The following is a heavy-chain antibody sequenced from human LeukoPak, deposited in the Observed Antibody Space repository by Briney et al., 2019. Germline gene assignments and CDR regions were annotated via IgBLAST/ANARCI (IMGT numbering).Heavy chain of an antibody. Sequence: RTGGSLRLSCTASGFSFSTYAMNWVRQAPGKGLEWVSTISGGGGSTFYADSVKGRFTISRDNSKNTLYLQMNSLRAEDTAVYYCARVRGIFAYWGQGTLVTVSS. D-gene: IGHD1-14*01. CDR1: GFSFSTYA. V-gene: IGHV3-23*01. CDR3: ARVRGIFAY. J-gene: IGHJ4*02. CDR2: ISGGGGST.